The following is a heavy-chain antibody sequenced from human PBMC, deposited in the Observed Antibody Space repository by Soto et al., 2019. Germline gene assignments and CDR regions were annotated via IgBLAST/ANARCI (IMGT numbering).Heavy chain of an antibody. J-gene: IGHJ4*02. CDR3: AREIERLSLTLY. CDR2: IWYDGSNK. Sequence: PGGSLRLSCAASGFTFSSYGMHWVRQAPGKGLEWVAVIWYDGSNKYYADSVKGRFTISRDNSKNTLYLQMNSLRAEDTAVYYCAREIERLSLTLYWGQGTLVTVSS. V-gene: IGHV3-33*01. D-gene: IGHD3-9*01. CDR1: GFTFSSYG.